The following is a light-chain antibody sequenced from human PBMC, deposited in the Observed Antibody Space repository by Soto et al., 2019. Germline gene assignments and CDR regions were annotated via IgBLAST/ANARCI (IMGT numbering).Light chain of an antibody. Sequence: QSALTQPASVSGSPGQSITISCTGTSSDVGGYNYVSWYQQHPGKAPKLMIYDVRNRASGASNRFSGSKSGNTASLTISGLQAEDEADYYCTSYTSSSTLFFFGTGTKVTAL. CDR3: TSYTSSSTLFF. V-gene: IGLV2-14*01. CDR2: DVR. J-gene: IGLJ1*01. CDR1: SSDVGGYNY.